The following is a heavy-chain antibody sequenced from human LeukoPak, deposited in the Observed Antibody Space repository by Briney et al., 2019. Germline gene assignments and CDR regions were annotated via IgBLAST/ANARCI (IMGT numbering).Heavy chain of an antibody. D-gene: IGHD2-15*01. V-gene: IGHV1-18*01. CDR2: ISAYNGNT. Sequence: ASVKVSCKASGYTFTSYGISWVRQAPGRGLEWMGWISAYNGNTNYAQKLQGRVTMTTDTSTSTAYMELRSLRSDDTAVYYCASVGARSGGSCYDFDYWGQGTLVTVSS. CDR3: ASVGARSGGSCYDFDY. J-gene: IGHJ4*02. CDR1: GYTFTSYG.